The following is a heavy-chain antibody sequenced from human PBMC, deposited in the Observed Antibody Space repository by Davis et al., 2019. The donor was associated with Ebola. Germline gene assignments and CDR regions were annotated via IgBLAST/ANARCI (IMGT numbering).Heavy chain of an antibody. Sequence: AASVKVSCKASGYTFTSYDINWVRQATGQGLEWMGWMNPNSGNTGYAQKFQGRVTMTRNTSISTAYMELSSLRSEDTAVYYCAASAGTVGKFDYWGRGTLVTVSS. CDR2: MNPNSGNT. CDR3: AASAGTVGKFDY. V-gene: IGHV1-8*01. J-gene: IGHJ4*01. CDR1: GYTFTSYD. D-gene: IGHD1-14*01.